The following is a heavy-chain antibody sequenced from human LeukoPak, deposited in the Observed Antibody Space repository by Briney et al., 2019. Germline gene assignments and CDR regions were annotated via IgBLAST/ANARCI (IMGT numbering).Heavy chain of an antibody. D-gene: IGHD3-10*01. V-gene: IGHV1-18*01. Sequence: EASVKVSCKASGYTFISYGISWVRQAPGQGLEWMGWISSYNGNTHYAQNLQGRVIMTIDTSTSTAYMELRSLSSDDAAVYYCARDLYSRRMDYYGSGSYLVYWGQGTLVTVSS. CDR1: GYTFISYG. CDR3: ARDLYSRRMDYYGSGSYLVY. CDR2: ISSYNGNT. J-gene: IGHJ4*02.